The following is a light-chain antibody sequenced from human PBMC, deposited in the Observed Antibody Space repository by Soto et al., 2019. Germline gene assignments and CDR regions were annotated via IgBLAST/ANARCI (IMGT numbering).Light chain of an antibody. CDR2: EVS. CDR3: YSYTSSSTWV. V-gene: IGLV2-14*01. Sequence: QSALTQPASVSGSPGQSITISCTGTSSDVGGYNYVSWYQQHPGKAPKPMIYEVSNRPSGVSNRFSGSKSDNTASLTISGLQAEDEADYYCYSYTSSSTWVFGGGTKLTVL. J-gene: IGLJ3*02. CDR1: SSDVGGYNY.